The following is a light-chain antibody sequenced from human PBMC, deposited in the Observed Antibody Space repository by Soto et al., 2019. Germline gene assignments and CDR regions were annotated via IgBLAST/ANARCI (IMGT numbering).Light chain of an antibody. J-gene: IGLJ1*01. CDR2: DND. V-gene: IGLV1-51*01. CDR1: SSNIGDNY. CDR3: GTWDDRLDGNYV. Sequence: QSVLTQPPSVSAAPGQQVTISCSGSSSNIGDNYVSWYQHLPGTAPKLVVYDNDRRPSGISSRFSGSKSGTSATLVITGLQSGDEADYYCGTWDDRLDGNYVFGTGTKLTVL.